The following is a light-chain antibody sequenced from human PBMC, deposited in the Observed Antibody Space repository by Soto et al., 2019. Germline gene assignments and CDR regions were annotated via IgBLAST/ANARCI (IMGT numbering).Light chain of an antibody. V-gene: IGKV1-5*01. CDR3: QQSYSTLSIT. CDR2: DAS. CDR1: QSVRSW. J-gene: IGKJ5*01. Sequence: DIHVTQSPCTLCSXLXNGXTXXXRASQSVRSWLAWYQQKPGRAPKFLIYDASSLESGVPSRFSGSGSGTEFTLTISSLQPDDFATYYCQQSYSTLSITFGQGTRL.